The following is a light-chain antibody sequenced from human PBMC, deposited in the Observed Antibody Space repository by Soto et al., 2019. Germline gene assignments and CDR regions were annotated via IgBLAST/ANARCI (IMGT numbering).Light chain of an antibody. CDR2: DVT. CDR1: SNDIGGYNF. Sequence: QSALTQPASVAGSPGQSITIPCNGISNDIGGYNFVSWFQQHPGKAPKLLICDVTRRPSGVSDRFSGSKSGNTASLTISGLQVEDEADYYYNSYSGGNTIYVFGSGTKVTVL. J-gene: IGLJ1*01. V-gene: IGLV2-14*01. CDR3: NSYSGGNTIYV.